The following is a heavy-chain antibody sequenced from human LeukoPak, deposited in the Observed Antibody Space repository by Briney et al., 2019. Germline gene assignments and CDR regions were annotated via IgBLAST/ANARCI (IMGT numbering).Heavy chain of an antibody. J-gene: IGHJ3*02. Sequence: SVKVSCKASGGTFSSYAISWVRQAPGRGLEWMGGIIPIFGTADYAQKFQGRVTITTDESTSTAYMELSSLRSEDTAVYYCARGGPWDGYNYGTFDIWGQGTMVTVSS. CDR2: IIPIFGTA. CDR3: ARGGPWDGYNYGTFDI. D-gene: IGHD5-24*01. V-gene: IGHV1-69*05. CDR1: GGTFSSYA.